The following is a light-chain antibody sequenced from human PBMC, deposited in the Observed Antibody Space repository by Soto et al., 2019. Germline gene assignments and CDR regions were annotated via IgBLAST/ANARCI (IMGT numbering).Light chain of an antibody. Sequence: EIVMTQSPATLSVSPGERATLSCRASQSVNTNLAWYQQKRGQAPRLLIYGASTRATGIPARFSGSGSGTEFTLTISSQQSEDFAVYYCQQYNDWPPRITFGQGTRLEIK. V-gene: IGKV3-15*01. CDR2: GAS. CDR3: QQYNDWPPRIT. CDR1: QSVNTN. J-gene: IGKJ5*01.